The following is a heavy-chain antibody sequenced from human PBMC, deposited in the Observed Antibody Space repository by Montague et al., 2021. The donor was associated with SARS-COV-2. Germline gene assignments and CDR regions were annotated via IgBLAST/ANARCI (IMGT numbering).Heavy chain of an antibody. Sequence: TLSLTCSVSGDSIGSGSYYWSWIRRAAGEGLEWIVSIYTSGRTDSHPSLINRITISLDTSKNQFSLKLSSLTTADTGVYYGARAPEDYGTLGDWGQGIPVIVSS. CDR1: GDSIGSGSYY. D-gene: IGHD4-17*01. J-gene: IGHJ1*01. CDR2: IYTSGRT. CDR3: ARAPEDYGTLGD. V-gene: IGHV4-61*02.